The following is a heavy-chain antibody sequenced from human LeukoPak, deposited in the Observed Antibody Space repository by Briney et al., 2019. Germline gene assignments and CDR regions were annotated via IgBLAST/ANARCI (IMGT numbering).Heavy chain of an antibody. J-gene: IGHJ4*02. CDR1: GFTFSDYY. D-gene: IGHD2-15*01. CDR3: ARDRPRVVVVAATPLLGYFDY. Sequence: GGSLRLSCAASGFTFSDYYMNRVRQAPGKGLEWVSSISSSTIYYADSVKGRFTISRDNAKNSLYLQMNSLRAEDTAVYYCARDRPRVVVVAATPLLGYFDYWGQGTLVTVSS. CDR2: ISSSTI. V-gene: IGHV3-69-1*01.